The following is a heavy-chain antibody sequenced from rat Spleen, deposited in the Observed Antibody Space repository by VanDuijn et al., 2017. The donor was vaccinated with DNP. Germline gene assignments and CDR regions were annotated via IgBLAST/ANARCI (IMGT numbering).Heavy chain of an antibody. CDR1: GFTFNNYW. Sequence: EVQLVESGGGLVQPGGSLQLSCVASGFTFNNYWMTWIRQAPGKGLEWVGSINSGGSTYYPDSVQGRFTISRDNAKSTLYLQMNSLRSEDTATYYCVRSIALMRGYVMDAWGQGASVTVSS. V-gene: IGHV5-31*01. CDR3: VRSIALMRGYVMDA. CDR2: INSGGST. D-gene: IGHD3-6*01. J-gene: IGHJ4*01.